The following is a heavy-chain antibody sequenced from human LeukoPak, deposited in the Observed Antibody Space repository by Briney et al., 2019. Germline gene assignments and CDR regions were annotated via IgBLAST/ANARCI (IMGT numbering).Heavy chain of an antibody. Sequence: GASVKVSCKASGGTFSSYAISWVRQAPGQGLEWMGWISTYNGNTNYAQNLQGRVTMTTDTSTSTAYMELRSLRSDDTAVYYCARDLGLPLDFYDSRGSVNPIDYWGQGTLVTVSS. V-gene: IGHV1-18*01. CDR2: ISTYNGNT. D-gene: IGHD3-22*01. CDR1: GGTFSSYA. CDR3: ARDLGLPLDFYDSRGSVNPIDY. J-gene: IGHJ4*02.